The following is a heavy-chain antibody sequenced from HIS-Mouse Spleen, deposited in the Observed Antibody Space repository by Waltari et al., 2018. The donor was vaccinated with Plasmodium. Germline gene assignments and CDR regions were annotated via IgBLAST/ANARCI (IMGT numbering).Heavy chain of an antibody. J-gene: IGHJ6*02. D-gene: IGHD6-6*01. V-gene: IGHV2-70*15. CDR1: GFSLSTSGMC. CDR2: IDWDDDK. Sequence: QVTLRESGPALVKPTQTLTLTCTFSGFSLSTSGMCVSWIRQPPGKALEWLARIDWDDDKYYSTALKNRLTISKDTSKNQVVLTMTNMDPVDTATYYCARTTYSSSSAKYYYYGMDVWGQGTTVTVSS. CDR3: ARTTYSSSSAKYYYYGMDV.